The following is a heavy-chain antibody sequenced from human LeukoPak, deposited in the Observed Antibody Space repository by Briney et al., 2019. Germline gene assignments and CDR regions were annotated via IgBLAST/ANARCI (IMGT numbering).Heavy chain of an antibody. J-gene: IGHJ1*01. CDR2: ISYSGST. CDR1: GGSISSTVYY. CDR3: ARDYRLTQIQY. Sequence: SETLSLTCTVSGGSISSTVYYWAWIRQPPGKGLEWIGSISYSGSTYYSPSLKSRVTISVDTSKNQFSLRLSSVTAADTAVYYCARDYRLTQIQYWGQGTLVTVSS. V-gene: IGHV4-39*07. D-gene: IGHD1-26*01.